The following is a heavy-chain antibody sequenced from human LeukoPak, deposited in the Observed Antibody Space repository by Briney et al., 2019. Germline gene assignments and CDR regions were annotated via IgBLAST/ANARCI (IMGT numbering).Heavy chain of an antibody. CDR2: ISYDGSNK. V-gene: IGHV3-30*18. Sequence: GGSLRLSCAASGFTFSSYGMHWVRQAPGKGLERVAVISYDGSNKYYADSVKGRFTISRDNSKNTLYLQMNSLRAEDTAVYYCAKDFGYGPTDYWGQGTLVTVSS. CDR1: GFTFSSYG. CDR3: AKDFGYGPTDY. J-gene: IGHJ4*02. D-gene: IGHD5-18*01.